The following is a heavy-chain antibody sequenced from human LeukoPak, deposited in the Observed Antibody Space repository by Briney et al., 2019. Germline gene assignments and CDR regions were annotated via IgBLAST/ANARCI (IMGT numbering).Heavy chain of an antibody. D-gene: IGHD6-13*01. CDR2: IYHSGST. J-gene: IGHJ5*02. CDR3: ARRSSNYAVVDP. V-gene: IGHV4-38-2*02. CDR1: GYYISSVYY. Sequence: PSETLSLTCTVSGYYISSVYYWGWIRQPPGKGLEWIGSIYHSGSTYYNPSLKSRVTISVDTSKNQFSLKLSSVTAADTAVYYCARRSSNYAVVDPWGQGTLVTVSS.